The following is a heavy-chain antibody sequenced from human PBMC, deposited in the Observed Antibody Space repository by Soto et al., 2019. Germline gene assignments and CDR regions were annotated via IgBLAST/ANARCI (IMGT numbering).Heavy chain of an antibody. CDR1: GGSISRYY. Sequence: PXETLSLTCTVSGGSISRYYWSWIRQPPGKGLEWIGYIYYSGSTNYNPSLKSRVTISVDTSKNQFSLKLSSVTAADTAVYYCARETLGYCSGGSCHYYFDYWGQGTLVTVSS. V-gene: IGHV4-59*01. CDR2: IYYSGST. CDR3: ARETLGYCSGGSCHYYFDY. J-gene: IGHJ4*02. D-gene: IGHD2-15*01.